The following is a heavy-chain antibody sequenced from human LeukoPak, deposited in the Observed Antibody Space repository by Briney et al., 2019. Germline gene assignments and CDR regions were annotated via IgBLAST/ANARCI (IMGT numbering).Heavy chain of an antibody. J-gene: IGHJ5*02. CDR1: GGSISSYS. Sequence: KPSETLSLTCTVSGGSISSYSWGWIRQPPGKGLEWIGTISHTGTIYYNPSLKSRVTISPDTSKNQFSLKLSSVTAADTAIYYCARFGTTSGRGFGPWGQGTLVTVSS. D-gene: IGHD2-2*01. CDR2: ISHTGTI. CDR3: ARFGTTSGRGFGP. V-gene: IGHV4-38-2*02.